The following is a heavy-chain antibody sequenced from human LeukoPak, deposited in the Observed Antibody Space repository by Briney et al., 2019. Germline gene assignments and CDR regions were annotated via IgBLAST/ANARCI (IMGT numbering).Heavy chain of an antibody. D-gene: IGHD3-16*01. V-gene: IGHV3-74*01. CDR2: INSDGSGT. Sequence: GGSLRPSCAASGFTFSNYWMHWVRQAPGKGLMWVSSINSDGSGTFYADSVKGRFTISRDNAKNTLYLQMNSLRAEDTAVYYCARDVLGGSAYWGQGTLVTVSS. J-gene: IGHJ4*02. CDR3: ARDVLGGSAY. CDR1: GFTFSNYW.